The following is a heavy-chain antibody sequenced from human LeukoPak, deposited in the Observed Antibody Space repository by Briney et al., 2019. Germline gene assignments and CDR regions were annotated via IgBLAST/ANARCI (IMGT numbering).Heavy chain of an antibody. CDR3: ARSSRELGGYAPWELMPPFDY. CDR2: ISSSSSTI. CDR1: GFTFSSYR. V-gene: IGHV3-48*01. D-gene: IGHD1-7*01. Sequence: LSGGSLRLSCAASGFTFSSYRMNWVRQAPGKGLEWVSYISSSSSTIYYADSVKGRFTISRDNAKNSLYLQMNSLRAEDTVVYSCARSSRELGGYAPWELMPPFDYWGQGTLVTVSS. J-gene: IGHJ4*02.